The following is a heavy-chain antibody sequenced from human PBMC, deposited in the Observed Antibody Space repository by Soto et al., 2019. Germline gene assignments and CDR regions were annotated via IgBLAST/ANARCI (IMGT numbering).Heavy chain of an antibody. J-gene: IGHJ4*02. CDR1: GFTFSSYA. Sequence: EVQLLESGGGLVQPGGSLRLSCAAAGFTFSSYAMSWVRQAPGKGLEWVSSIKSDGSSTNYADSVRGRFTISRDNAKNTVYLQMNSLRAEDTAVYYCARGGRGGFDYWGQGALVTVSS. V-gene: IGHV3-74*02. CDR2: IKSDGSST. D-gene: IGHD3-16*01. CDR3: ARGGRGGFDY.